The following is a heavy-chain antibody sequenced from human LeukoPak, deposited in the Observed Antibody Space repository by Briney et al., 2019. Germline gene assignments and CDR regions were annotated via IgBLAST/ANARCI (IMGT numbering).Heavy chain of an antibody. V-gene: IGHV3-48*01. J-gene: IGHJ4*02. CDR1: GFIFSGFS. Sequence: GGSLRLSCTASGFIFSGFSMHWVRQAPGKGLEWLSYISTSSRSTYYADSVKGRFTISRDNAKNTLFLDMHSLRPGDSAVYYCARSAVRGVACDYWGQGTLLTVSS. CDR3: ARSAVRGVACDY. D-gene: IGHD3-10*01. CDR2: ISTSSRST.